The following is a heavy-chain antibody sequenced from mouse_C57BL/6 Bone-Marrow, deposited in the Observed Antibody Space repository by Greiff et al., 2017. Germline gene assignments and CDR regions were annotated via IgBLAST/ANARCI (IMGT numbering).Heavy chain of an antibody. CDR1: GYTFTSYG. J-gene: IGHJ3*01. V-gene: IGHV1-58*01. CDR3: ARGGYYGSSFAY. CDR2: IYIGNGYT. D-gene: IGHD1-1*01. Sequence: VQLQQSGAELVRPGSSVKMSCKTSGYTFTSYGINWVKQRPGQGLEWIGYIYIGNGYTAYTEKFKGKATLTSDTSSSTAYMQLSSLTSEDSAIYFCARGGYYGSSFAYWGQGTLVTVSA.